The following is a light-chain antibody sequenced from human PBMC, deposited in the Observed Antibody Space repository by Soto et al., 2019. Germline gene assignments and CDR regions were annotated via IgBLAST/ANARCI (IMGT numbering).Light chain of an antibody. J-gene: IGKJ1*01. V-gene: IGKV3-15*01. CDR2: DVS. CDR3: QQYYKWRT. Sequence: IVMTQSPVTLSVSPGEGATLSCRASQNIGNKLAWYQQKPGQAPRLLIYDVSTRATGVPARFSGSGSGPDFTLTIRSLLSEDFAFYSCQQYYKWRTFGQGANVEIK. CDR1: QNIGNK.